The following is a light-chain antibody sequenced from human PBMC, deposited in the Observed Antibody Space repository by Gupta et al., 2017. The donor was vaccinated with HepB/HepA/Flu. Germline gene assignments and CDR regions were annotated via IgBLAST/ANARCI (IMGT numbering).Light chain of an antibody. V-gene: IGLV1-51*01. CDR3: GTWDSSLSAGVV. J-gene: IGLJ2*01. Sequence: QSVLTQPPLVSAAPGQKVTISCSGSSSNIGNNYVSWYQQLPGTAPKLLIYDNNKRPSGIPDRFSGSKSGTSATLGITGLQTGDAADYYCGTWDSSLSAGVVFGGGTKLTVL. CDR1: SSNIGNNY. CDR2: DNN.